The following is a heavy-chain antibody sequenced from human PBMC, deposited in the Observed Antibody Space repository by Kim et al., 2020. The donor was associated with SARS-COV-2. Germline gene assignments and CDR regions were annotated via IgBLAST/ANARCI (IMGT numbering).Heavy chain of an antibody. CDR2: ISYDGSNK. V-gene: IGHV3-30*18. CDR3: AKDLQYQLTTDFDY. D-gene: IGHD2-2*01. Sequence: GGSLRLSCAASGFTFSSYGMHWVRQAPGKGLEWVAVISYDGSNKYYADSVKGRFTISRDNSKNTLYLQMNSLRAEDTAVYYCAKDLQYQLTTDFDYWGQG. J-gene: IGHJ4*02. CDR1: GFTFSSYG.